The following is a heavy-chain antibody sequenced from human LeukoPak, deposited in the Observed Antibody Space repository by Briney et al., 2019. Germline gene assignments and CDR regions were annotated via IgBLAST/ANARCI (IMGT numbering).Heavy chain of an antibody. CDR2: ISWNSGSI. J-gene: IGHJ6*02. V-gene: IGHV3-9*01. D-gene: IGHD5-18*01. CDR1: GFTFDDYA. Sequence: PGRSLRLSCAASGFTFDDYAMHWVRQAPGKGLERVSGISWNSGSIGYADSVKGRFTISRDNAKNSLYLQMNSLRAEDTALYYCAKDMGYSYGYYYYGMDVWGQGTTVTVSS. CDR3: AKDMGYSYGYYYYGMDV.